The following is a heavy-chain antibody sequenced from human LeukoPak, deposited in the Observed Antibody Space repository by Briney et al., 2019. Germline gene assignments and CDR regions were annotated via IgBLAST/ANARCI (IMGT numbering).Heavy chain of an antibody. Sequence: PGRSLRLSCAASGFTFSSYAMHGVRQAPGKGLEWVAVISYDGSNKYYADSVKGRFTISRDNSKNTLYLQMNSLRAEDTAVYYCAKATSSGWDAFDIWGQGTMVTVSS. D-gene: IGHD6-19*01. V-gene: IGHV3-30-3*01. CDR3: AKATSSGWDAFDI. J-gene: IGHJ3*02. CDR1: GFTFSSYA. CDR2: ISYDGSNK.